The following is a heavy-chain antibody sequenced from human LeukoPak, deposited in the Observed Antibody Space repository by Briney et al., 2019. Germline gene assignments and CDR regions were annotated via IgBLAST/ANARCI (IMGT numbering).Heavy chain of an antibody. CDR1: GFTFSSYG. J-gene: IGHJ4*02. D-gene: IGHD2-8*02. V-gene: IGHV3-30*02. CDR3: ARGGDTGDYFDY. CDR2: IRYDGSNK. Sequence: PGGSLRLSCAASGFTFSSYGMHWVRQAPGKGLEWVAFIRYDGSNKYYADSVKGRFTISRDNSKNTLYLQMNSLRAEDTAVYYCARGGDTGDYFDYWGQGTLVTVSS.